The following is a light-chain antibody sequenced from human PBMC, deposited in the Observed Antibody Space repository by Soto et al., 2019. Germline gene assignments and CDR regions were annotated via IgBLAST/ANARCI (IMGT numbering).Light chain of an antibody. Sequence: DIVMTQSPDSLAVSLGERATINCKSSPSVLYSSNNKTYFAWYQQKPGQPPKLLIYWASTREAVVPDRFSGSGSGTDFTLTISSLQAEDGAVSYWQQYYSTPITFGQGTRLVIK. V-gene: IGKV4-1*01. J-gene: IGKJ5*01. CDR1: PSVLYSSNNKTY. CDR3: QQYYSTPIT. CDR2: WAS.